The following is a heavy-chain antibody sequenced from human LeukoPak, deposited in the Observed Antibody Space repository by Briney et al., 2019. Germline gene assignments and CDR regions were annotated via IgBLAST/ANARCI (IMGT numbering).Heavy chain of an antibody. V-gene: IGHV4-30-2*01. J-gene: IGHJ3*02. D-gene: IGHD3-22*01. Sequence: PSETLSLTCAVSGGSISSGGYSWSWIRQPPGKGLEWIGYIYHSGSTYYNPSLKSRVTISVDRSKNQFSLKLSSVTAADTAVYYCASASDSSGYLHAFDIWGQGTVVTVSS. CDR2: IYHSGST. CDR1: GGSISSGGYS. CDR3: ASASDSSGYLHAFDI.